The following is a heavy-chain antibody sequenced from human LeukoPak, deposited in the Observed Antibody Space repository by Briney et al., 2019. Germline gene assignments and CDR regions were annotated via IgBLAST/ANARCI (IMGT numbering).Heavy chain of an antibody. J-gene: IGHJ3*02. CDR3: ARGPSEDAFDI. Sequence: GGSLRLSCAASGFTVSSNYMSWVRQASGKGLEWVSVIYSGGSTYYADSVKGRFTISRDNSKNTLYLQMNSLRAEDTAVYYCARGPSEDAFDIWGQGTMVTVSS. V-gene: IGHV3-53*01. CDR1: GFTVSSNY. CDR2: IYSGGST.